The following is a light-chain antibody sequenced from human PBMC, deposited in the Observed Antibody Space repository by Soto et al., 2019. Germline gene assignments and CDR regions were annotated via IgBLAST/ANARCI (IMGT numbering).Light chain of an antibody. CDR1: PSVANF. CDR3: QQRNVWPPVT. Sequence: EIVLIQSPATLSLSPGERATLSCRASPSVANFVAWYQQKPGQAPRLLIYGAFNRATGIPARFSGSGSGTDFTLTISSLEPGDAAVYYCQQRNVWPPVTFGQGTRLEIK. CDR2: GAF. J-gene: IGKJ5*01. V-gene: IGKV3-11*01.